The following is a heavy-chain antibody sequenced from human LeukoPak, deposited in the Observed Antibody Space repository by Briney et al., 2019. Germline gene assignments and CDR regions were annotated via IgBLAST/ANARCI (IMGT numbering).Heavy chain of an antibody. Sequence: PSETLSLTCTVSGYSISSGYYWGWIRQPPGKGLEWIGSIYHSGSTYYNPSLKSRVTISVDTSKNQFSLKLSSVTAADTAVYYCARVSSDYWGQGTLVTVSS. CDR3: ARVSSDY. CDR2: IYHSGST. J-gene: IGHJ4*02. V-gene: IGHV4-38-2*02. CDR1: GYSISSGYY.